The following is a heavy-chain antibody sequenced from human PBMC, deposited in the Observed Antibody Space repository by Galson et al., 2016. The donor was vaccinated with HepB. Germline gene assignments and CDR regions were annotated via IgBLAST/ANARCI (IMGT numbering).Heavy chain of an antibody. V-gene: IGHV3-53*01. CDR1: GFTVSTNY. CDR3: AKCRSSDSTSCPNY. D-gene: IGHD2-2*01. J-gene: IGHJ4*02. CDR2: IYSDGST. Sequence: SLRLSCAASGFTVSTNYMNWVRQAPGKGLGWVSAIYSDGSTYYADSVKGRFIISRDNSKNTLYLQMNSLRAEDTALYFCAKCRSSDSTSCPNYWGQGTLVTVSS.